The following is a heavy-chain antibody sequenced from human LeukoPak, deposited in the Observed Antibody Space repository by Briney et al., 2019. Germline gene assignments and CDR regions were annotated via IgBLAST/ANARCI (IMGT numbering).Heavy chain of an antibody. Sequence: GRSLRLSCAASGFTFDDYAMHWVRQAPGKGLEWVSGISWNSGSIGYADSVKGRFTISRDNPKNSLYLQMNSLRAEDTALYYCAKGSYYDILTGYSWFDPWAREPWSPSPQ. J-gene: IGHJ5*02. D-gene: IGHD3-9*01. CDR2: ISWNSGSI. CDR3: AKGSYYDILTGYSWFDP. CDR1: GFTFDDYA. V-gene: IGHV3-9*01.